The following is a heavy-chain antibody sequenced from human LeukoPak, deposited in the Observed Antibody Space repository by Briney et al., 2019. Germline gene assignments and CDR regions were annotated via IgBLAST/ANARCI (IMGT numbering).Heavy chain of an antibody. CDR1: GFTFSTYW. CDR3: ARVAYGWSRGDAFDI. V-gene: IGHV3-7*01. Sequence: GGSLRLSCVASGFTFSTYWMTWVRQAPGKGLEWVASIKEDGNKKSYVASVRGRFTISRDNAKNSMFMQMNSLRVEDTAVFYCARVAYGWSRGDAFDIWGHGTTVTV. D-gene: IGHD6-19*01. J-gene: IGHJ3*02. CDR2: IKEDGNKK.